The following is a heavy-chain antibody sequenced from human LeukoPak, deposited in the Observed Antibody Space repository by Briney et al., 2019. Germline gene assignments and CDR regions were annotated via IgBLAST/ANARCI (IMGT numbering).Heavy chain of an antibody. V-gene: IGHV4-4*07. D-gene: IGHD3-3*01. J-gene: IGHJ4*02. CDR2: IYSIGST. CDR1: GDSISSYY. Sequence: PSETLSLTCTVSGDSISSYYWSWIRQPAGKGLEWIGRIYSIGSTDYNPSLKSRVTMSVDTSKNQFSLKLSSVSAADTAVYYRARGPWRSGFDYWGQGTLVTVSS. CDR3: ARGPWRSGFDY.